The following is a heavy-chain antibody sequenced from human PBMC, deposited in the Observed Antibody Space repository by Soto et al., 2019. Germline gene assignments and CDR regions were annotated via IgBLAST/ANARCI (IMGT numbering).Heavy chain of an antibody. CDR3: ARDRGDIVVVVAAKYGMDV. Sequence: QVQLVESGGGVVQPGRSLRLSCAASGFTFSSYAMHWVRQAPGKGLEWVAVISYDGSNKYYADSVKGRFTISRDNSKNTLDLQMNSLRAEDTAVYYCARDRGDIVVVVAAKYGMDVWGQGTTVTVSS. J-gene: IGHJ6*02. V-gene: IGHV3-30-3*01. D-gene: IGHD2-15*01. CDR1: GFTFSSYA. CDR2: ISYDGSNK.